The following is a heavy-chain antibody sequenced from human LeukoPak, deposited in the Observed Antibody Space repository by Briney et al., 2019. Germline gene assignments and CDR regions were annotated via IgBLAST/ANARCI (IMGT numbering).Heavy chain of an antibody. D-gene: IGHD3-22*01. J-gene: IGHJ3*02. Sequence: PGVSLTLSCAASGFTVSSNYMIWVRQAPGKGLEWVSYIYSGGSTYYADVVKGRFTISRDNSKNTLYLQMNSLRAEDTAVYYCARVLYYDSSGYYYFDAFDIWGQGTMVTVSS. CDR3: ARVLYYDSSGYYYFDAFDI. V-gene: IGHV3-66*01. CDR2: IYSGGST. CDR1: GFTVSSNY.